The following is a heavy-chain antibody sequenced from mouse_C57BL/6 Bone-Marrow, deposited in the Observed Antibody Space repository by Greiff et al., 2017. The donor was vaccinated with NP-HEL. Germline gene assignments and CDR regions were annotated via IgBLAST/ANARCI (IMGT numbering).Heavy chain of an antibody. CDR2: IDPSDSYT. CDR1: GYTFTSYW. CDR3: AGITTVLDY. D-gene: IGHD1-1*01. J-gene: IGHJ2*01. Sequence: QVQLQQPGAELVKPGASVKLSCKASGYTFTSYWMQWVKQRPGQGLEWIGEIDPSDSYTNYNQKFKGKATLTVDTSSSTAYMQLSSLTSEDSAVYYCAGITTVLDYWGKGTTLTVSS. V-gene: IGHV1-50*01.